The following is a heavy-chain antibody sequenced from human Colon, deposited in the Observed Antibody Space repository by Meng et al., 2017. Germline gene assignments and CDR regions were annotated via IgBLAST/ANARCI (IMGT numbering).Heavy chain of an antibody. J-gene: IGHJ4*02. CDR2: LNSYNGST. Sequence: KCAGASVKLSCTPSLISVTSRGFVWVPHAHGTGLETMKWLNSYNGSTNYAPTFHGRSPMTTVTTTTKVYMELRSLRHDDTAIYYCARADDPWTWTHNPHWGQGTLVTVSS. D-gene: IGHD5-18*01. V-gene: IGHV1-18*01. CDR3: ARADDPWTWTHNPH. CDR1: LISVTSRG.